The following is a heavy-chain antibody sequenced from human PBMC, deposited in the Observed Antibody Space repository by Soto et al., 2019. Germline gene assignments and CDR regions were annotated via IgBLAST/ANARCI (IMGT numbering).Heavy chain of an antibody. CDR2: IYYSGST. Sequence: SETLSLTCTVSGGSISSGGYYWSWIRQHPGKGLEWIGYIYYSGSTYYNPSLKSRVTISVDTSKNQFSLKLSSVTAAVTSVYYCARDPESNWRGAFDIWGQGTMVTVSS. J-gene: IGHJ3*02. V-gene: IGHV4-31*03. CDR1: GGSISSGGYY. CDR3: ARDPESNWRGAFDI. D-gene: IGHD1-1*01.